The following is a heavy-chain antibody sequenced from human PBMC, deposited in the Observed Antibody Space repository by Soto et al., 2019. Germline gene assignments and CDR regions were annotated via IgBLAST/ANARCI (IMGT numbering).Heavy chain of an antibody. J-gene: IGHJ3*02. CDR2: INAGNGNT. D-gene: IGHD6-13*01. CDR3: ASNPNLKQQLVKLAFDI. Sequence: GASVKVSCKASGYTFTSYAMHWVRQAPGQRLEWMGWINAGNGNTKYSQKFQGRVTITRDTSASTAYMELNSLRSEDTAVYYCASNPNLKQQLVKLAFDIWGQGTMVTVSS. V-gene: IGHV1-3*01. CDR1: GYTFTSYA.